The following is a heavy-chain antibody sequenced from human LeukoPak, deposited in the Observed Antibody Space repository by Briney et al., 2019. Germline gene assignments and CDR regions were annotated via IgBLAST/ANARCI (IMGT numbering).Heavy chain of an antibody. Sequence: GGSLRLSCAASGFTFSSYAMSWVRQAPGKGLEWVSAISGSGGSTYYADSVKGWFTISRDNSKNTLYLQMNSLRAEDTAVYYCAKSPAGGYSYGPSDYWGQGTLVTVSS. V-gene: IGHV3-23*01. CDR3: AKSPAGGYSYGPSDY. CDR2: ISGSGGST. CDR1: GFTFSSYA. D-gene: IGHD5-18*01. J-gene: IGHJ4*02.